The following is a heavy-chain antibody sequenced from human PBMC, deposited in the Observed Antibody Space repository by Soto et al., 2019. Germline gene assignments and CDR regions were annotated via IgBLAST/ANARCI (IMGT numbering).Heavy chain of an antibody. CDR1: GFTFNNYA. V-gene: IGHV3-23*01. CDR3: AKDLRGTYYDFDY. D-gene: IGHD1-26*01. J-gene: IGHJ4*02. CDR2: ISGSAGST. Sequence: GGSLRLSCAASGFTFNNYAMSWVRRAPGKGLEWVSVISGSAGSTYYADSVKGRFTISRDNSKNTLYLQMNSLRAEDTALYFCAKDLRGTYYDFDYWGQGTLVTVSS.